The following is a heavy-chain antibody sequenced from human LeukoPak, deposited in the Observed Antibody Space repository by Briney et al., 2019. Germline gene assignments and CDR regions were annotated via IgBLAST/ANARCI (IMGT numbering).Heavy chain of an antibody. CDR2: INHSGST. CDR1: GGSFSGYY. J-gene: IGHJ4*02. V-gene: IGHV4-34*01. D-gene: IGHD1-14*01. Sequence: SETLSLTCAVYGGSFSGYYWSWIRQPPGKGLEWIGEINHSGSTNYNPSLKSRVTISVDTSKSQFSLKLGSVTAADTAVYYCARVNRAVSFDYWGQGTLVTVSS. CDR3: ARVNRAVSFDY.